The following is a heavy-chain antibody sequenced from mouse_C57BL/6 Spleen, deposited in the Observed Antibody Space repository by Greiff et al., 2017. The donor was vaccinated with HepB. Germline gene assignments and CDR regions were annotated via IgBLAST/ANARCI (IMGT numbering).Heavy chain of an antibody. CDR1: GYAFSSSW. J-gene: IGHJ1*03. Sequence: VQLQQSGPELVKPGASVKISCKASGYAFSSSWMNWVKQRPGKGLEWIGRIYPGDGDTNYNGKFKSKATLTADKSSSTAYMQLSSLTSEDSAVYFCARGGYYGRGWYFDVWGTGTTVTVSS. CDR3: ARGGYYGRGWYFDV. D-gene: IGHD1-1*01. CDR2: IYPGDGDT. V-gene: IGHV1-82*01.